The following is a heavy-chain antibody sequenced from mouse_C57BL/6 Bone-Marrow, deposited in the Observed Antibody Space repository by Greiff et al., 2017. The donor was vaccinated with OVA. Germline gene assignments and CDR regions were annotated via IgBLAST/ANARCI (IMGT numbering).Heavy chain of an antibody. CDR1: GFTFSSYA. V-gene: IGHV5-4*01. D-gene: IGHD1-1*01. Sequence: EVKLVESGGGLVKPGGSLKLSCAASGFTFSSYAMSWVRQTPEKRLEWVATISDGGSYTYYPDNVKGRFTISRDNAKNNLYLQMSHLKSEDTAMYYCAREGGYYYGSSYGWYFDVWGTGTTVTVSS. J-gene: IGHJ1*03. CDR2: ISDGGSYT. CDR3: AREGGYYYGSSYGWYFDV.